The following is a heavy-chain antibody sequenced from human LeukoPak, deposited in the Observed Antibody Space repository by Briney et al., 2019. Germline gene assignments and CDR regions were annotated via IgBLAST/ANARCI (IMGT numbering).Heavy chain of an antibody. J-gene: IGHJ4*02. CDR2: ISYDGSNK. CDR1: GFTFSSYA. CDR3: ARDARDGYNSFWDY. D-gene: IGHD5-24*01. V-gene: IGHV3-30-3*01. Sequence: GGSLRLSCAASGFTFSSYAMHWVRQAPGEGLEWVAVISYDGSNKYYADSMKGRFTISRDDSKNTLYLQMNSLRAEDTAVYYCARDARDGYNSFWDYWGQGTLVTVSS.